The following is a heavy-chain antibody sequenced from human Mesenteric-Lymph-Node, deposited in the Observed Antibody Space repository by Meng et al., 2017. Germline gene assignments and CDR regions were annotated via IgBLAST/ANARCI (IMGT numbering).Heavy chain of an antibody. J-gene: IGHJ4*02. CDR2: IIPIFGTA. CDR3: ARGGDRGSYCEY. D-gene: IGHD1-26*01. V-gene: IGHV1-69*06. CDR1: GGTFSSYA. Sequence: SVKVSCKASGGTFSSYAISWVRQAPGQGLEWMGGIIPIFGTANYAQKFQGRLTLTADKSTTTVYMELSSLRSEDTAVYYCARGGDRGSYCEYWGQGTLVTVSS.